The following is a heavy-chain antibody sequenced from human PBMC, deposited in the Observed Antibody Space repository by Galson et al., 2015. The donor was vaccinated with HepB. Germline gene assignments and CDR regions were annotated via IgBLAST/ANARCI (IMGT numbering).Heavy chain of an antibody. V-gene: IGHV1-69*10. Sequence: SVKVSCKASGGTFSSYAISWVRQAPGQGLEWMGGIIPILGIANYAQKFQGRVTITADKSTSTAYMELSSLRSEDTAVYYRARGAGAGTILMYYYYYMDVWGKGTTVTVSS. CDR2: IIPILGIA. CDR1: GGTFSSYA. CDR3: ARGAGAGTILMYYYYYMDV. J-gene: IGHJ6*03. D-gene: IGHD1-7*01.